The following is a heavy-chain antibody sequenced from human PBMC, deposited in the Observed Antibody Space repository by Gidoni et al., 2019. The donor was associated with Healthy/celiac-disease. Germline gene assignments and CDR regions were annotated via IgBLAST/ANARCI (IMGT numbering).Heavy chain of an antibody. V-gene: IGHV3-15*01. Sequence: EVQLVESGGGLVKPGGSLRLSCAASGFTFSNAWMSGVRQAPGKGLEWVGRIKSKTDGGTTDYAAPVKGRFTISRDDSKNTLYLQMNSLKTEDTAVYYCTTDTGPSWDRGIYYYYYGMDVWGQGTTVTVSS. CDR3: TTDTGPSWDRGIYYYYYGMDV. J-gene: IGHJ6*02. CDR1: GFTFSNAW. CDR2: IKSKTDGGTT. D-gene: IGHD6-13*01.